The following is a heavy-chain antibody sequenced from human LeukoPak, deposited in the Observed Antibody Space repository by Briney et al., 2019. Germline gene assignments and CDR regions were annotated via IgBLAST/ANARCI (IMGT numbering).Heavy chain of an antibody. CDR3: ARDREDCTNGVCYTIYYYGMDV. J-gene: IGHJ6*02. V-gene: IGHV3-23*01. CDR2: ITAIDGRT. CDR1: GFTFSSTT. D-gene: IGHD2-8*01. Sequence: GGSLRLSCVASGFTFSSTTMGWVRQAPGRGLEWVSSITAIDGRTYYADSVRGRFTISRDNSKNTLYLQTNSLRAEDTAVYYCARDREDCTNGVCYTIYYYGMDVWGQGTTVTVSS.